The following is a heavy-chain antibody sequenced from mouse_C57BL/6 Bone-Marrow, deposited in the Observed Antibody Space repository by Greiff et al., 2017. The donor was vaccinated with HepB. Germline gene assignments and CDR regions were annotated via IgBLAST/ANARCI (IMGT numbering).Heavy chain of an antibody. CDR1: GYTFTDYE. V-gene: IGHV1-15*01. D-gene: IGHD1-1*01. CDR2: IDPETGGT. Sequence: QVQLKESGAELVRPGASVTLSCKASGYTFTDYEMHWVKQTPVHGLEWIGAIDPETGGTAYNQKFKGKAILTADKSSSTAYMELRSLTSEDSAVFYCTRKSLLLPYYFDYWGQGTTLTVSS. CDR3: TRKSLLLPYYFDY. J-gene: IGHJ2*01.